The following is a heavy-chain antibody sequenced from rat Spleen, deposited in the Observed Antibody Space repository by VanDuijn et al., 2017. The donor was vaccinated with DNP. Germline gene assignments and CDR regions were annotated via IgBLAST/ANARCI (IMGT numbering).Heavy chain of an antibody. CDR2: IIYDGSNT. CDR1: GFTFSDYA. CDR3: ATVHYYDVTRCAY. Sequence: EVQLVESGGGLVQPGRSLKLSCAASGFTFSDYAMAWVRQSLRKGLEWVAVIIYDGSNTHYRDSVKGRFTISRENAKSTLYLQMDSLRSEDTATYYCATVHYYDVTRCAYWGQGTLVTVSS. J-gene: IGHJ3*01. V-gene: IGHV5-17*01. D-gene: IGHD1-12*01.